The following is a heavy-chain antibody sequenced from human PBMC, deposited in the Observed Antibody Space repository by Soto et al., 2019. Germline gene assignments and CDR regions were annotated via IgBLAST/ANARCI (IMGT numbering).Heavy chain of an antibody. CDR2: INHSGST. Sequence: PSETLSLTCSVYVGSCSGYYWSWIRQPPGKGLEWIGEINHSGSTNYNPSLKSRVTISVDTSKNQFSLKLSSVTAADTAVYYCARRYNWNYGWFDPWGQGTLVTVSS. CDR3: ARRYNWNYGWFDP. CDR1: VGSCSGYY. J-gene: IGHJ5*02. D-gene: IGHD1-7*01. V-gene: IGHV4-34*01.